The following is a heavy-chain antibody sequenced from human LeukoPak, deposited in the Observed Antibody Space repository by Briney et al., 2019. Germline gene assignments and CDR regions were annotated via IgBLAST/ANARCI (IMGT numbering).Heavy chain of an antibody. CDR1: ENTLSRYY. J-gene: IGHJ5*01. V-gene: IGHV1-46*01. CDR3: ARDGHGTSTWGWFDP. CDR2: INPTGGGA. Sequence: ASVKVSCKASENTLSRYYMNWVRQAPGQGPEWMGIINPTGGGASYAQKFQGRVTMTIDTSTSTFYLELSSPTSQDTAVYYCARDGHGTSTWGWFDPWGQGTLVTVSS. D-gene: IGHD7-27*01.